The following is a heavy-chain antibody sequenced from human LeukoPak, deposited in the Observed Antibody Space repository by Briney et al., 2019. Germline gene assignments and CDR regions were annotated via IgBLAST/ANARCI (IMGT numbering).Heavy chain of an antibody. V-gene: IGHV4-39*02. J-gene: IGHJ4*02. CDR1: SASISSSYYY. Sequence: SETLSLTCTVSSASISSSYYYWDWIRQPPGQGLEWIGSFYYSASTYYNPSLKSRVTISVDTSKNHFSLKLTSVTAADTAVYYCARKKSRYSSGLDYWGQGTLVTVSS. D-gene: IGHD6-19*01. CDR2: FYYSAST. CDR3: ARKKSRYSSGLDY.